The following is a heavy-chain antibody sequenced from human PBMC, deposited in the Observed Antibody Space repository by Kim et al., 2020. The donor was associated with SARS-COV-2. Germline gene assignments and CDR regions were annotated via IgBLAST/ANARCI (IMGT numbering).Heavy chain of an antibody. D-gene: IGHD3-9*01. CDR1: GFTFSSYS. Sequence: GGSLRLSCAASGFTFSSYSMNWVRQAPGKGLEWVSYISSRSSARHYADSLKGRFTISRDNAKNSLYLQMNSLRDEDTAVYYCARGRFFDGNPSGQAIGDMDVWCQGTTVTVS. V-gene: IGHV3-48*02. CDR2: ISSRSSAR. J-gene: IGHJ6*02. CDR3: ARGRFFDGNPSGQAIGDMDV.